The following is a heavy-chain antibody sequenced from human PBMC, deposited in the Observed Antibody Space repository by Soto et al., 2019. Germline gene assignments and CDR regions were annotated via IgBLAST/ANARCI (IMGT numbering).Heavy chain of an antibody. D-gene: IGHD3-10*01. J-gene: IGHJ4*02. CDR3: ATSHGSGHRSFHY. Sequence: QVQLVQSGAEVKRPGSSVKVSCKASGDTFSFYSINWVRQAPGLGLEWMGRINPILSMSNYAQRFQGRVTMTTVKSTSTAYMDLSSLISDDTAIEYCATSHGSGHRSFHYGGQGAQVTVSS. CDR2: INPILSMS. CDR1: GDTFSFYS. V-gene: IGHV1-69*02.